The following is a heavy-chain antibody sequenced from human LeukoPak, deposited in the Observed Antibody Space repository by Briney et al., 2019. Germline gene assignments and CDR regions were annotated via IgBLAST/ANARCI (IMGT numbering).Heavy chain of an antibody. V-gene: IGHV3-66*01. CDR2: IHIDGDT. CDR1: EFTFSTNY. J-gene: IGHJ3*02. D-gene: IGHD3-22*01. Sequence: GGSLRLSCVASEFTFSTNYMSWVRQAPGKGLEWVSIIHIDGDTHYADSVKGTFTFSRDNSKNTLYLQMNSLRSEDTAVYYCARDGLDSSGPVAFDIWGQGTMVTVSS. CDR3: ARDGLDSSGPVAFDI.